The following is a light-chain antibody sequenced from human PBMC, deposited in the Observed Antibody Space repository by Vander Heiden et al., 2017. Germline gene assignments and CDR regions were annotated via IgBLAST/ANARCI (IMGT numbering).Light chain of an antibody. CDR3: HQRSDSLT. Sequence: EVVLTQSPATLSLSPGVRATLSCRASQSVSSFLAWYQQKPGQAPRLLIYDASNRATGIPPRFSGSGSGTDFTLTISSLEPEEFAVYYCHQRSDSLTFGGGTKVEIK. V-gene: IGKV3-11*01. J-gene: IGKJ4*01. CDR2: DAS. CDR1: QSVSSF.